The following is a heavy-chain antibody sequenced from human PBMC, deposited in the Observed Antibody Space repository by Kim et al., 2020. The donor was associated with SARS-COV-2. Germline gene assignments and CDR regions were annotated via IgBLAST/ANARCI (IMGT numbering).Heavy chain of an antibody. CDR1: GGSISSSSYY. CDR2: IYYSGST. J-gene: IGHJ3*02. Sequence: SETLSLTCTVSGGSISSSSYYWGWIRQPPGKGLEWIGSIYYSGSTYYNPSLKSRVTISVDTSKNQFSLKLSSVTAADTAVYYCARYYYDSSGYLDAFDIWGQGTMVTVSS. D-gene: IGHD3-22*01. CDR3: ARYYYDSSGYLDAFDI. V-gene: IGHV4-39*01.